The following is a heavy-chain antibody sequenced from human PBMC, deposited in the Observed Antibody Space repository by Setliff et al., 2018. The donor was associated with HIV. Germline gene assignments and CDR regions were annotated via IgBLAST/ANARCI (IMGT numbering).Heavy chain of an antibody. J-gene: IGHJ3*02. D-gene: IGHD5-18*01. CDR2: IYYSGST. V-gene: IGHV4-39*01. Sequence: PSETLSLTCTVSGGSISSSSYYWGWIRQPPGKGLEWIGSIYYSGSTYYNPSLKSRVTISVDTSKYQFSLKLSSVTAADTAVYYCARRQQLWLLYAFDIWGQGTMVTVSS. CDR1: GGSISSSSYY. CDR3: ARRQQLWLLYAFDI.